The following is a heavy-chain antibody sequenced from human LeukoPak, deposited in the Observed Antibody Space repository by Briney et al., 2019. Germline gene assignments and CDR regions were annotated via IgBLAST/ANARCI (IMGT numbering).Heavy chain of an antibody. CDR2: ISVYNGNT. D-gene: IGHD2-2*01. J-gene: IGHJ4*02. V-gene: IGHV1-18*01. Sequence: GASVKVSCKASGYTFTSYGISWVRQAPGQGLEWMGWISVYNGNTNYAQKLQGRVTMTTDTSTSTAYMELRSLRSDDTAVYYCARAAVVVPAAPGDYFDYWGQGTLVTVSS. CDR3: ARAAVVVPAAPGDYFDY. CDR1: GYTFTSYG.